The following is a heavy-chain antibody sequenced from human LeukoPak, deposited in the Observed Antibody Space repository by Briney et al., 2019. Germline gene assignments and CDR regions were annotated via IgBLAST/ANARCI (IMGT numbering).Heavy chain of an antibody. Sequence: QSGGSLRLSCAASGFTFSSYAMSWVRQAPGKGLEWVSYISSSSSTIYYADSVKGRFTISRDNAKNSLYLQMNSLRAEDTAVYYCARGGFRRAKYFDYWGQGTLVTVSS. CDR1: GFTFSSYA. V-gene: IGHV3-48*01. J-gene: IGHJ4*02. CDR2: ISSSSSTI. CDR3: ARGGFRRAKYFDY.